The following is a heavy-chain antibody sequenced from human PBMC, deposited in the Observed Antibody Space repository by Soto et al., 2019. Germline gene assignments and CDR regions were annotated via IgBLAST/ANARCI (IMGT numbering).Heavy chain of an antibody. J-gene: IGHJ4*02. CDR1: GFTFSSYA. D-gene: IGHD3-22*01. CDR2: ISGSGGST. Sequence: GGSLRLSCAASGFTFSSYAMSWVRQAPGKGLEWVSAISGSGGSTYYADSVKGRFTNSGDNSKNTLYLQMNSLRAEDTAVYYCAKETYYYDSSGYMGGYFDYWGQGTLVTVSS. CDR3: AKETYYYDSSGYMGGYFDY. V-gene: IGHV3-23*01.